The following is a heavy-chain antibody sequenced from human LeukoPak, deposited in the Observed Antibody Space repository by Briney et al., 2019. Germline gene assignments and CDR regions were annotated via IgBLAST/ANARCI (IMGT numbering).Heavy chain of an antibody. Sequence: GGSLRLSCAASGFTFSSYAMHWVRQAPGKGLEWVAVISYDGSNKYYADSVKGRFTISRDNSKNTLYLQMNSLRAEDTAVYYCAKVSYWGQGTLVTVSS. CDR1: GFTFSSYA. CDR2: ISYDGSNK. J-gene: IGHJ4*02. CDR3: AKVSY. V-gene: IGHV3-30-3*01.